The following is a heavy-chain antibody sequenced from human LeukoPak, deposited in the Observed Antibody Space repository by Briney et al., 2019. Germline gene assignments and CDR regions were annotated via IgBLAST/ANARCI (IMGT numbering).Heavy chain of an antibody. J-gene: IGHJ6*03. CDR2: IRSYSSYI. CDR1: RFTLDNYN. CDR3: ARFAEVYYYVDV. Sequence: GGSLRLSCAASRFTLDNYNFNWVRQAPGKGLEWVASIRSYSSYIHYADSVKGRFTISRDDAKKSLYLQMNSLRAEDTAVYFCARFAEVYYYVDVWGTGTTVIVSS. V-gene: IGHV3-21*01. D-gene: IGHD2-21*01.